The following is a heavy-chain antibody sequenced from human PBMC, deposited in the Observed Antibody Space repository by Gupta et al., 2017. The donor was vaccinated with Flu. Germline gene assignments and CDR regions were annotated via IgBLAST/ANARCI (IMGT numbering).Heavy chain of an antibody. D-gene: IGHD2-15*01. CDR1: SYS. CDR2: ISSSSRYI. Sequence: SYSMNWVRQAPGKGLEWVSSISSSSRYIYYADSVKGRFTIARDNAKNSLYLQMNSLRAEDTTVYYCERDGWVVVAATCLGYWGQGTLVTVSA. CDR3: ERDGWVVVAATCLGY. J-gene: IGHJ4*02. V-gene: IGHV3-21*01.